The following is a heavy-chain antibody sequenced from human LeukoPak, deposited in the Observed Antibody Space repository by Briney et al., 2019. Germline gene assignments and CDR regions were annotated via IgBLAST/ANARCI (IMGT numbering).Heavy chain of an antibody. V-gene: IGHV4-61*02. J-gene: IGHJ5*02. Sequence: SQTLSLTCTVSGGSISSGSYYWSWIRQPAGKGLEWIGRIYTSGSTNYNPSLKSRVTISVDTSKNQFSLKLTSVTAADTAVYYCAREGATGGTYNWFDPWGQGTLVTVSS. CDR3: AREGATGGTYNWFDP. CDR1: GGSISSGSYY. CDR2: IYTSGST. D-gene: IGHD1-1*01.